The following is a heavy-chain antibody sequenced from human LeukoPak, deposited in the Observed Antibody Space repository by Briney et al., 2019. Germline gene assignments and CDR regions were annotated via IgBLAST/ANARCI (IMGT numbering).Heavy chain of an antibody. CDR1: GFTFSSYW. CDR2: ISWNSGSI. CDR3: ARPRFLEWLLYRPNY. D-gene: IGHD3-3*01. V-gene: IGHV3-23*01. J-gene: IGHJ4*02. Sequence: HPGGSLRLSCAASGFTFSSYWMSWVRQAPGKGLEWVSGISWNSGSIGYADSVKGRFTISRDNSKNTLYLQMNSLRAEDTAVYYCARPRFLEWLLYRPNYWGQGTLVTVSS.